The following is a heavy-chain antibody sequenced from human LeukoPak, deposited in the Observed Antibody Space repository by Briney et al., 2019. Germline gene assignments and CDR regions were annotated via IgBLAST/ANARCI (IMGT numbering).Heavy chain of an antibody. D-gene: IGHD6-19*01. V-gene: IGHV1-69*13. CDR3: ARGSSAGSPNWFDP. CDR2: IIPIFGTA. CDR1: GRTFSSYA. Sequence: SVKVSCKASGRTFSSYAISWVRQAPGQGLEWMGGIIPIFGTANYAQKFQGRVTITADESTSTAYMELSSLRSEDTAVYYCARGSSAGSPNWFDPWGQGTLITVSS. J-gene: IGHJ5*02.